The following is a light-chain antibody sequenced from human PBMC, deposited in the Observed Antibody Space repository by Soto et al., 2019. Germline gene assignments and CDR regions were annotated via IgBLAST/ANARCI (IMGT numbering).Light chain of an antibody. CDR1: QSLLHSNGYNY. Sequence: DIVMTQSPLSLPVTPGEPASISCRSSQSLLHSNGYNYLDWYLQKPGQSPQLLIYLGSDRASGVPDRFSGSGSGTEFTLTISTLQPEDFAVYYCQEYNSWPVYSFGQGTKLEIK. CDR2: LGS. CDR3: QEYNSWPVYS. J-gene: IGKJ2*03. V-gene: IGKV2-28*01.